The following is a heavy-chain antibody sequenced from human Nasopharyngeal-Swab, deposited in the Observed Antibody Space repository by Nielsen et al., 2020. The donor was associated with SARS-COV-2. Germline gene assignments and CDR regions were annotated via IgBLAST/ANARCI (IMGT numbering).Heavy chain of an antibody. Sequence: GGSLRLSCAASGFIFSASAIHWVRQASGKGLEWVGRIGDKDHNYATTYGASVQGRFTISRDDSKNTAFLQMDSLKAEDTAVYYCAKDLDCSGGSCYYYGMDVWGQGTTVTVSS. V-gene: IGHV3-73*01. J-gene: IGHJ6*02. D-gene: IGHD2-15*01. CDR1: GFIFSASA. CDR3: AKDLDCSGGSCYYYGMDV. CDR2: IGDKDHNYAT.